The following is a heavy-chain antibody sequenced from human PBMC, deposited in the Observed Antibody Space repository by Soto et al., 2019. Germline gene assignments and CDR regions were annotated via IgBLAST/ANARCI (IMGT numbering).Heavy chain of an antibody. J-gene: IGHJ4*02. D-gene: IGHD3-22*01. Sequence: SETLSLTCTVSGGSISSYYWSWIRQPPGKGLEWIGYIYYSGSTNYNPSLKSRVTITVDTSKNQFSQKLSSVTAADTAVYYCARVAGSYYYDSSGYYWDYWGQGTLVTVSS. V-gene: IGHV4-59*01. CDR2: IYYSGST. CDR1: GGSISSYY. CDR3: ARVAGSYYYDSSGYYWDY.